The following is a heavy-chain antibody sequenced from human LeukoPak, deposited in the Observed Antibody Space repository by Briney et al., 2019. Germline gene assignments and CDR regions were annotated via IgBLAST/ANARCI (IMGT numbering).Heavy chain of an antibody. D-gene: IGHD5-12*01. CDR3: ARDPDYLNLLY. Sequence: GALVTVSCTASGYTFTSYGISWVRQAPGQGLEWMGWISAYNGNTNSAQNLQGRVTMTTDTSTSTAYMGLRSLRSDDTAVYYCARDPDYLNLLYWGQGTLVTVSS. J-gene: IGHJ4*02. CDR2: ISAYNGNT. CDR1: GYTFTSYG. V-gene: IGHV1-18*01.